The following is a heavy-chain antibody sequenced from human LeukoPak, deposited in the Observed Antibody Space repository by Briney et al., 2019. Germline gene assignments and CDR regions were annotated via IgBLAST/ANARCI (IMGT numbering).Heavy chain of an antibody. V-gene: IGHV4-59*08. CDR1: GGAISNYY. Sequence: TSETLSLTCNVSGGAISNYYWSWIRQPPGKGLEWIGYINYSGSAFYNPSVKSRVTISVDTSKNQFSLKLNSATAADTAVYYCARAYYGDFFDYWGQGTLVTVSS. J-gene: IGHJ4*02. CDR2: INYSGSA. CDR3: ARAYYGDFFDY. D-gene: IGHD4-17*01.